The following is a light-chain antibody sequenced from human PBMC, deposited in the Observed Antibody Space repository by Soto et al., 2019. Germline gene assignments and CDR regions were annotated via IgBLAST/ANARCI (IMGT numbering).Light chain of an antibody. CDR1: SSDVGAYNY. CDR2: DVT. CDR3: SSYTTYNTGV. Sequence: QSALTQPASVSGSPGQSIAISRTGTSSDVGAYNYVSWYQQYPGKAPKLMIYDVTNRPSGVSDRFSGSKSGNTASLTISGLQAEDEADYYCSSYTTYNTGVFGTGTKLTVL. J-gene: IGLJ1*01. V-gene: IGLV2-14*03.